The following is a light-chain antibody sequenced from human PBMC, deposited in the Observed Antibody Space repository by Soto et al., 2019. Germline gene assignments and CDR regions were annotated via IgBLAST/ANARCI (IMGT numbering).Light chain of an antibody. CDR2: KAS. J-gene: IGKJ4*01. CDR3: QHYKSYPLT. CDR1: QSISSW. Sequence: DIQMTQSPSTLSASVGDRVTITCRASQSISSWLAWYQQKPGKAPNLLIYKASTLESGVPSRLSGSGSGTEFTLTISSVQPDYFATYYCQHYKSYPLTFGGGTKVDI. V-gene: IGKV1-5*03.